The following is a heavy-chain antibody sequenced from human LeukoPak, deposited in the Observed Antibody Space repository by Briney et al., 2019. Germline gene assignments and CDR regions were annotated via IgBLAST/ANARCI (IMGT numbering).Heavy chain of an antibody. J-gene: IGHJ4*02. Sequence: GGSLRLSCAASGFTFSSYAMSWVRQAPGKGLEWVSAISGSGGSTNYADSVKGRFTISRDNSKNTVYLQVRSLRAEDTAVYYCAKDLGWIQFGYWGQGALVTVSS. CDR1: GFTFSSYA. CDR2: ISGSGGST. D-gene: IGHD5-18*01. V-gene: IGHV3-23*01. CDR3: AKDLGWIQFGY.